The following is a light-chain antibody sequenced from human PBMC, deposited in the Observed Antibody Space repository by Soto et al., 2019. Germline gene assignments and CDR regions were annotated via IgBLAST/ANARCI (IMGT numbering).Light chain of an antibody. V-gene: IGLV1-47*01. Sequence: QSVLTQPPSTSGTPGQRVTISCSGSSSNIGSNHVYWYQQFPGMAPKLLMYRSDQRPTWGPDRFSGSKAGTAASLAISGLRFDDGADYYCSARDDSLSGVVFGGGTKLTVL. CDR1: SSNIGSNH. CDR2: RSD. J-gene: IGLJ2*01. CDR3: SARDDSLSGVV.